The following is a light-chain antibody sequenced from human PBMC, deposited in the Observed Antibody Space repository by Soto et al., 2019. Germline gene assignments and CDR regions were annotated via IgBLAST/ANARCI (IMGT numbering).Light chain of an antibody. Sequence: IQMTQSPSSLSASVGDRVTITCRASQGISNYLAWYQQKPGKVPKLLISDASTLESGVPSRFGGSGSGTEFTLSITSLQPNAFATYYCQQCFWHWTFGQGTKVDIK. J-gene: IGKJ1*01. CDR1: QGISNY. CDR3: QQCFWHWT. V-gene: IGKV1-13*02. CDR2: DAS.